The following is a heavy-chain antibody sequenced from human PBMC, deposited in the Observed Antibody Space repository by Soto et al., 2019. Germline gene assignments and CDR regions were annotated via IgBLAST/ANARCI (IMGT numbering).Heavy chain of an antibody. D-gene: IGHD6-19*01. V-gene: IGHV4-59*01. CDR2: IYYSGST. CDR3: ARAPSSPYMYSSGPPPGGEFDY. CDR1: GGSISSYY. Sequence: QVQLQESGPGLVKPSETLSLTCTVSGGSISSYYWSWIRQPPGKGLEWIGYIYYSGSTNYNPSLKSRVTISVDTSKNQFSLKLSSVTAADTAVYYCARAPSSPYMYSSGPPPGGEFDYWGQGTLVTVSS. J-gene: IGHJ4*02.